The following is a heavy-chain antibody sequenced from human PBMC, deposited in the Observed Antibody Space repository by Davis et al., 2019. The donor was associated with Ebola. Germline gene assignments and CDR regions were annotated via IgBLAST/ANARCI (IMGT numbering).Heavy chain of an antibody. D-gene: IGHD3-3*01. V-gene: IGHV4-30-2*01. Sequence: PSETLSLTCAVSGGSISSGGYSWSWIRQPPGKGLEWIGYIYHSGSTYYNPSLKSRVTMSVDTSKNQFSLKLSSVTAADTAVYYCARDCDFWSGYHHRGWFDPWGQGTLVTVSS. CDR1: GGSISSGGYS. CDR2: IYHSGST. CDR3: ARDCDFWSGYHHRGWFDP. J-gene: IGHJ5*02.